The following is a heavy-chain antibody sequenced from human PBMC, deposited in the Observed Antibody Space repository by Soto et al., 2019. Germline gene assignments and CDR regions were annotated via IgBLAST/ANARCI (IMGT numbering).Heavy chain of an antibody. V-gene: IGHV4-31*03. CDR2: IYYSGST. CDR1: GGSISSGGYY. J-gene: IGHJ5*02. Sequence: SETLSLTCTVSGGSISSGGYYWSWIRQHPGKGLEWIGYIYYSGSTYYNPSLKSRVTISVDTSKNQFSLKLSSVTAADTAVYYCARGFHYYYGSGSYYNVRWFDPWGQGTLVTVSS. D-gene: IGHD3-10*01. CDR3: ARGFHYYYGSGSYYNVRWFDP.